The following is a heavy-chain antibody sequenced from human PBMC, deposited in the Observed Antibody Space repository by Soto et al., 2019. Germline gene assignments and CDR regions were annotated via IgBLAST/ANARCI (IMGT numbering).Heavy chain of an antibody. CDR3: ARLYYYGSSGYSPAPDAFDI. V-gene: IGHV1-69*13. CDR1: GGTFSSYA. D-gene: IGHD3-22*01. CDR2: IIPIFGTA. Sequence: ASVKVSCKASGGTFSSYAISWVRQAPGQGLEWMGGIIPIFGTANYAQKFQGRVTITADESTSTPYMELSSLRSEDTAVYYCARLYYYGSSGYSPAPDAFDIWGQGTMVTVSS. J-gene: IGHJ3*02.